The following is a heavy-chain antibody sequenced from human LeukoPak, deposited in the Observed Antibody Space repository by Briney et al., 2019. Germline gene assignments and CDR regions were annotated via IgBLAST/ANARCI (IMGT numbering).Heavy chain of an antibody. CDR2: IIPLKGTS. D-gene: IGHD3-9*01. V-gene: IGHV1-69*13. CDR3: ATYDVLTGFEY. J-gene: IGHJ4*02. Sequence: ASVKVSCKASGGTLSDHVISWVRQAPGHGLEWMGGIIPLKGTSKLTQKLQDRATISADESTNTVYMEVRSLRSEDTALDYCATYDVLTGFEYWGQGTLVIVSS. CDR1: GGTLSDHV.